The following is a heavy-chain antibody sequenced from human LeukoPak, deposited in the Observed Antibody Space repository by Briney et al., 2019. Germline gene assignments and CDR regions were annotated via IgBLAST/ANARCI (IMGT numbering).Heavy chain of an antibody. J-gene: IGHJ3*02. V-gene: IGHV3-73*01. CDR1: GFTFSGSA. CDR2: IRSKANSYAT. Sequence: QAGGSLRLSCAASGFTFSGSAMHWVRQASGKGLEWVGRIRSKANSYATAYAASVKGRFTISRDDSKNTAYLQMNSLKTEDTAVYYCTRHFAPGYCSSTSCFTSGLAFDIWGQGTMVTVSS. CDR3: TRHFAPGYCSSTSCFTSGLAFDI. D-gene: IGHD2-2*01.